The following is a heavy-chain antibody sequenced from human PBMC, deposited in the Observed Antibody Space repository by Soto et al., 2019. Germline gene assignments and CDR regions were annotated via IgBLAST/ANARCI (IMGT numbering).Heavy chain of an antibody. CDR1: GSSISYGGYS. CDR3: VRGGGNDPFEY. V-gene: IGHV4-30-2*06. CDR2: ITHLETT. D-gene: IGHD5-12*01. J-gene: IGHJ4*02. Sequence: QLRLQESGSGVVKTSESLSLTCTVFGSSISYGGYSWSWIRQSPGRVLEWIGHITHLETTFFNPSFKSRGSMSIDRTKNHFSLKVTSMTAADKGRYFCVRGGGNDPFEYWGQGILVTVSS.